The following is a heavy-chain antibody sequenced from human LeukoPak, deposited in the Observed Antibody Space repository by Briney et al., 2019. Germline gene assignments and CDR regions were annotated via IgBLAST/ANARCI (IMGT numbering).Heavy chain of an antibody. CDR3: ARGDYDILTGYYISGWFDP. Sequence: ASVKVSCKASGYTFTSYGISWVRQAPGQGLEWMGWISAYNGNTNYAQKLQGRVTITRNTSISTAYMELSSLRSEDTAVYYCARGDYDILTGYYISGWFDPWGQGTLVTVSS. CDR1: GYTFTSYG. D-gene: IGHD3-9*01. J-gene: IGHJ5*02. V-gene: IGHV1-18*01. CDR2: ISAYNGNT.